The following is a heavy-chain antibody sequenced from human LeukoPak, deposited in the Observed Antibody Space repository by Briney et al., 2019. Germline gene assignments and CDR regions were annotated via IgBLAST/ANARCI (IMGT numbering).Heavy chain of an antibody. CDR3: ARDAWLPPYYYYYYMDV. Sequence: ASVKVSCKASGYTFTGYYMHWGRQAPGQGLEWMGWINPNSGGTNYAQKFQGRVTMTRDTSISTAYMELSRLRSDDTAVYYCARDAWLPPYYYYYYMDVWGKGTTVTVSS. CDR1: GYTFTGYY. D-gene: IGHD3-22*01. J-gene: IGHJ6*03. V-gene: IGHV1-2*02. CDR2: INPNSGGT.